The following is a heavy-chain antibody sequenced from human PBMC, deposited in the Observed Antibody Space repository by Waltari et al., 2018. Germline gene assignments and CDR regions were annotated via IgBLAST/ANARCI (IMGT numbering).Heavy chain of an antibody. J-gene: IGHJ4*02. D-gene: IGHD1-1*01. Sequence: QVQLQESGPGLVKPSETLSLTCTVSGGSISSYYWSWIRQPPGKGLEWIGYIYYSGSTNYNPSLNSRVTISVDTSKNQFSLKLSSVTAADTAVYYCARGLEPYFDYWGQGTLVTVSS. CDR1: GGSISSYY. CDR3: ARGLEPYFDY. CDR2: IYYSGST. V-gene: IGHV4-59*01.